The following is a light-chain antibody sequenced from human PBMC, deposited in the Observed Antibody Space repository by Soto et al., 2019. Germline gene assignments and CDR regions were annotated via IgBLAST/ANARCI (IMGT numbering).Light chain of an antibody. Sequence: QYVLTQPASVSGSPGQSITISCTGTSSDIGASNYVSWYQQHPGQAPKLMISDVNNRPSGISDRVSGSKSGNTASLTISGRQAEDEADYYCYSWNSNSDTHYVFGTGTKLTVL. CDR2: DVN. V-gene: IGLV2-14*03. J-gene: IGLJ1*01. CDR3: YSWNSNSDTHYV. CDR1: SSDIGASNY.